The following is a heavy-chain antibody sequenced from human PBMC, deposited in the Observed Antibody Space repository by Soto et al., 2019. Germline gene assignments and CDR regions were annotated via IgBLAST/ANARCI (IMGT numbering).Heavy chain of an antibody. V-gene: IGHV3-23*01. D-gene: IGHD2-15*01. CDR3: AKGGDDCSGGTCYHYYYGMDV. J-gene: IGHJ6*02. CDR2: ISGSGGST. CDR1: GFTFSSYA. Sequence: EVQLLESGGGLVQPGGSLRLSCAASGFTFSSYAMSWVRQAPGKGLEWVSAISGSGGSTYYADSVKGRFTISRDNSKNTLYLQMNSLRAEDTAVYYCAKGGDDCSGGTCYHYYYGMDVWGQGTTVTVSS.